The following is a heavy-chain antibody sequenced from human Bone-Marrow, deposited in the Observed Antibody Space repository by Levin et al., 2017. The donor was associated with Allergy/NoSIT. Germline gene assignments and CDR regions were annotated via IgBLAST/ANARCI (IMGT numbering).Heavy chain of an antibody. Sequence: GESLKISCTASGFTFGDYAMSWVRQAPGKGLEWVGFIRSKAYGGTTEYAASVKGRFTISRDDSKSIAYLQMNSLKTEDTAVYYCTRVVLPTTTVTTIDYWGQGTLVTVSS. V-gene: IGHV3-49*04. J-gene: IGHJ4*02. CDR3: TRVVLPTTTVTTIDY. CDR1: GFTFGDYA. D-gene: IGHD4-17*01. CDR2: IRSKAYGGTT.